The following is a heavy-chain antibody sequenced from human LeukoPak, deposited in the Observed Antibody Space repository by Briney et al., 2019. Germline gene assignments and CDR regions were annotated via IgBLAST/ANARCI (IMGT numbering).Heavy chain of an antibody. D-gene: IGHD6-13*01. J-gene: IGHJ6*02. Sequence: GRSLRLSCAASGFTFSSYAMHWVRQAPGKGLEWVAIISYDGSNKYYADSVKGRFTISRDNSKNTLYLQMNSLRAEDTAVYYCARELGIADYYGMDVWGQGTTVTVSS. CDR3: ARELGIADYYGMDV. CDR1: GFTFSSYA. CDR2: ISYDGSNK. V-gene: IGHV3-30-3*01.